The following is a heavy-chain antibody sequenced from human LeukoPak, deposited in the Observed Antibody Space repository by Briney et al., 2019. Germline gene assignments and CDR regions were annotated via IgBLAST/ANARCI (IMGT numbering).Heavy chain of an antibody. J-gene: IGHJ4*02. CDR1: GFAFSSYAM. CDR2: VHLDGRT. Sequence: GVLRLSCAASGFAFSSYAMSWVRQPPGKGLEWIGEVHLDGRTNYNPSLQSRLTMSVDFSENHISLKLTSVTAADTAVYYCAREGGPYRPLDYSGQGTLVTVSS. CDR3: AREGGPYRPLDY. V-gene: IGHV4-4*02.